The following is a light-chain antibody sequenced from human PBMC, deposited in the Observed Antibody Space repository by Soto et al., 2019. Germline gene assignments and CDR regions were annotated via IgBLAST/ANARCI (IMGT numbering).Light chain of an antibody. CDR2: EDN. CDR3: QSYDSNNWV. J-gene: IGLJ3*02. V-gene: IGLV6-57*01. CDR1: SGGIASNY. Sequence: NFMLTQPHSVSESPGKTVTISCTRSSGGIASNYVQWYQQRPGSSPTTVIYEDNQRPSGVPDRFSGSIDSSSNSASLTISGLKTEDEADYYCQSYDSNNWVFGGGTKLTVL.